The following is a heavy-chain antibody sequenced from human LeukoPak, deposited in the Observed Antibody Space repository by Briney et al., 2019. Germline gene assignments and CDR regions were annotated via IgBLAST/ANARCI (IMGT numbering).Heavy chain of an antibody. CDR3: ARGLGTSSVDY. CDR1: GGSISSYY. D-gene: IGHD6-6*01. Sequence: SETLSLTCTVSGGSISSYYWSWIRQPPGKGLEWIGYTYYSGSTNYNPSLKSRVTISVDTSKNQFSLKLSSVTAADTAVYYCARGLGTSSVDYWGQGTLVTVSS. CDR2: TYYSGST. V-gene: IGHV4-59*01. J-gene: IGHJ4*02.